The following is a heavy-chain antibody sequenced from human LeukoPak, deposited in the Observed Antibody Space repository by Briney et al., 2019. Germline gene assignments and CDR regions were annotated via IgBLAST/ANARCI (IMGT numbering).Heavy chain of an antibody. Sequence: GGSLRLSCAASGFTVSSNYMSWVRQAPGKGLEWVSVIYSGGSTYYADSVKGRFTISRDNSKNTLYLQMNSLRAEDTAVYYCAKVHYGSGIGAFDIWGQGTMVTVSS. J-gene: IGHJ3*02. CDR1: GFTVSSNY. CDR2: IYSGGST. V-gene: IGHV3-66*01. D-gene: IGHD3-10*01. CDR3: AKVHYGSGIGAFDI.